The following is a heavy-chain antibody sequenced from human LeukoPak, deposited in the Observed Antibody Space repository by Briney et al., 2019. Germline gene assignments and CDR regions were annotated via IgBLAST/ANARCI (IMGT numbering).Heavy chain of an antibody. Sequence: ASVKVSCKTSGYTFTDYYIHWVRQAPGQGLEWMGWISAYNGNTNYAQKLQGRVTMTTDTSTSTAYMELRSLRSDDTAVYYCARGSPLVRPPSGYFDYWGQGTLVTVSS. CDR3: ARGSPLVRPPSGYFDY. V-gene: IGHV1-18*04. CDR2: ISAYNGNT. D-gene: IGHD6-13*01. J-gene: IGHJ4*02. CDR1: GYTFTDYY.